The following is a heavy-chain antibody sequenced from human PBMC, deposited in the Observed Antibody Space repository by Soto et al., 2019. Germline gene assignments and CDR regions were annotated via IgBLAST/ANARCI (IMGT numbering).Heavy chain of an antibody. V-gene: IGHV4-31*03. CDR3: ARAAYYDILTGYYAGTFDI. Sequence: QVQLQESGPGLVKPSQTLSLTCTVSGVSISSGGYYWSWIRQHPGKGLDWIGYIYYSGSTYYNPSLSCRVTISVDTSKNQFSLKLSSVTAADTVVYCCARAAYYDILTGYYAGTFDIWGQGTMVTVSS. J-gene: IGHJ3*02. CDR1: GVSISSGGYY. CDR2: IYYSGST. D-gene: IGHD3-9*01.